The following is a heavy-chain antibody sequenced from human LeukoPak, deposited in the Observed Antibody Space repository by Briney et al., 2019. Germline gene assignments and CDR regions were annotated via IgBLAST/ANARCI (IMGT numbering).Heavy chain of an antibody. D-gene: IGHD1-26*01. Sequence: PSETLSLTCTVSGGSISNYYWSWIRQTPGKGLEWIGYIYYSGSTNYNPSLKSRVTISVDTSKNQFSLKLTSVTAADTAVYYCARREYTGKDSPHDSWGQGTLVTVSS. CDR1: GGSISNYY. J-gene: IGHJ4*02. CDR2: IYYSGST. V-gene: IGHV4-59*01. CDR3: ARREYTGKDSPHDS.